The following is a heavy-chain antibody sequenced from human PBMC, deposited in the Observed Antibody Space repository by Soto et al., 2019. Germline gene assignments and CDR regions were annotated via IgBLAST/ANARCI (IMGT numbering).Heavy chain of an antibody. V-gene: IGHV4-61*01. CDR2: VYSGGGT. CDR3: ARDARMPIDLGGYYYYGMDV. J-gene: IGHJ6*02. D-gene: IGHD1-26*01. Sequence: SETLSLTCTVSGGSVSGFSYYWSWIRQPPGKGLEWLGYVYSGGGTNYNPSLKSRVTISVDTSKNQFSLMLSSVTAADTAVYYCARDARMPIDLGGYYYYGMDVWGQGTTVTVSS. CDR1: GGSVSGFSYY.